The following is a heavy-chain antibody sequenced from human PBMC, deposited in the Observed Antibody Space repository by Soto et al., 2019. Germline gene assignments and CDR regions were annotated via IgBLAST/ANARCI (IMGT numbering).Heavy chain of an antibody. CDR1: GFTVSSNY. CDR3: ATEAATAIRGWFDP. J-gene: IGHJ5*02. V-gene: IGHV3-53*01. D-gene: IGHD2-2*02. Sequence: EVQLVESGGGLIQPGGSLRLSCAASGFTVSSNYMSWVHQAPGKGLEWVSVIYSGGSTYYADSVKGRFTISRDNSKTALYLQLHSLRAEDTAVYYCATEAATAIRGWFDPWGQGTLVTVSS. CDR2: IYSGGST.